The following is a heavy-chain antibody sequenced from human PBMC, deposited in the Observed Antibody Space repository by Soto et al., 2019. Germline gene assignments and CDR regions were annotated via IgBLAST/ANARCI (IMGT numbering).Heavy chain of an antibody. Sequence: SETLSLTCAVSGGSISSSNWWSWVRQPPGKGLEWIGEIYHSGSTNYNPSLKSRVTISVDKSKNQFSLKLSSVTAADTAVYYCARGMATIPYYYYGMDVWGQGTTVTVSS. D-gene: IGHD5-12*01. CDR2: IYHSGST. CDR1: GGSISSSNW. V-gene: IGHV4-4*02. J-gene: IGHJ6*02. CDR3: ARGMATIPYYYYGMDV.